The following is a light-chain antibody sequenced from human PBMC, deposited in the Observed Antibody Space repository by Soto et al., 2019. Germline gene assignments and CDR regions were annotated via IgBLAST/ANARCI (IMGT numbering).Light chain of an antibody. J-gene: IGKJ4*01. CDR3: QQYSVWPLT. CDR1: LSVSNN. V-gene: IGKV3D-15*01. Sequence: EIVLTQSPATLSVSPGERAALSCRASLSVSNNLAWYQQKPGQPPRLLIFGASTRATGIPARFSGSGSEAEFALTISTIQSEDFAVYYCQQYSVWPLTFGGGTKVDIK. CDR2: GAS.